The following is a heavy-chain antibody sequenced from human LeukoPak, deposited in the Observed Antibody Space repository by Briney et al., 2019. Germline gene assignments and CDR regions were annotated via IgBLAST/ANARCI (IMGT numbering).Heavy chain of an antibody. D-gene: IGHD1-14*01. CDR1: GYTFTSYA. J-gene: IGHJ4*02. V-gene: IGHV1-46*01. CDR3: ARGGGLMTGDFDY. Sequence: ASVKVSCKASGYTFTSYAMNWVRQAPGQGLEWMGIINPSGGSTSYAQKFQGRVTMTRDMSTSTVYMELSSLRSEDTAVYYCARGGGLMTGDFDYWGQGTLVTVSS. CDR2: INPSGGST.